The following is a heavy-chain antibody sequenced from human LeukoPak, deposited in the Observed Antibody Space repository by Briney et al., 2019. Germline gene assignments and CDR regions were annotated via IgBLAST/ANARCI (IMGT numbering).Heavy chain of an antibody. D-gene: IGHD6-13*01. J-gene: IGHJ4*02. CDR2: INNAGVNT. CDR1: GFTFRDYG. Sequence: PGGSLRLSCAASGFTFRDYGMSWVRQAPGKGLEWVSSINNAGVNTHYADSVKGRFTISRDNSKNTLYLQINSLRAEDTAVYYCARVSYSSIGPSGYWGQGTLVTVSS. V-gene: IGHV3-23*01. CDR3: ARVSYSSIGPSGY.